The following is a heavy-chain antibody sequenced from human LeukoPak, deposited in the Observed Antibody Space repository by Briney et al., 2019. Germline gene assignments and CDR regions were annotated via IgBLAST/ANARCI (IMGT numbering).Heavy chain of an antibody. CDR1: GFTFSGSA. CDR2: ISGSGGST. CDR3: AKDINYYDSSGYYYAFDI. V-gene: IGHV3-23*01. J-gene: IGHJ3*02. Sequence: GGSLRLSCAASGFTFSGSAMHWVRQAPGKGLEWVSAISGSGGSTYYADSVKGRFTISRDNSKNTLYLQMNSLRAEDTAVYYCAKDINYYDSSGYYYAFDIWGQGTMVTVSS. D-gene: IGHD3-22*01.